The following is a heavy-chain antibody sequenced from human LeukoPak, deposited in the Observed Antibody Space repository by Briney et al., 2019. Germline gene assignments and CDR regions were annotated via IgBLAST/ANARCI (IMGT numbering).Heavy chain of an antibody. V-gene: IGHV1-2*02. CDR3: ARSRGGYGAFDI. D-gene: IGHD4-17*01. CDR1: GYSFNTYY. J-gene: IGHJ4*02. Sequence: GASVKVSCKASGYSFNTYYMNWVRQAPGQGLEWLGWINTDSGGTNCAQKFLGRVTMTRDTSTSTVYMELSSLRSEDTAVYYCARSRGGYGAFDIWGQGTLVTVSS. CDR2: INTDSGGT.